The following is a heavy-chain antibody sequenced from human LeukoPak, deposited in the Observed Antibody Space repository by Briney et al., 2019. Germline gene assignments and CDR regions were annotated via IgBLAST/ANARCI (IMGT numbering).Heavy chain of an antibody. D-gene: IGHD2-2*01. V-gene: IGHV3-20*04. J-gene: IGHJ4*02. CDR3: ARGLVVPAVEYYFDY. CDR1: GFTFDDYG. CDR2: INWNGGST. Sequence: PGGSLRLSCAASGFTFDDYGMSWVRQAPGRGLEWVSGINWNGGSTGYADSVKGRFTISRDNAKNSLYLQMNSLRAEDTALYYCARGLVVPAVEYYFDYWGQGTLVTVSS.